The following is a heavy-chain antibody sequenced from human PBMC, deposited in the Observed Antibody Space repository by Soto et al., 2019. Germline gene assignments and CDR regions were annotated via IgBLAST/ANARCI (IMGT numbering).Heavy chain of an antibody. D-gene: IGHD6-13*01. CDR2: IYSGGST. V-gene: IGHV3-53*05. Sequence: GGSLRLSCAASGFTVSSNYMSWVRQAPGKGLEWVSVIYSGGSTYYADSMKGRFTISRDISKNMLYLQMTSLRLEDTALYYCSRDPDLIEAAGNYFDYWGQGTLVTVSS. J-gene: IGHJ4*02. CDR1: GFTVSSNY. CDR3: SRDPDLIEAAGNYFDY.